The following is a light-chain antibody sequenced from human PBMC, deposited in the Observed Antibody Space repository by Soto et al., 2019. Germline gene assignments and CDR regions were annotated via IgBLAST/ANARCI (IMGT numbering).Light chain of an antibody. Sequence: QSVLTQPRSVSGSPGQSVTISCTGTSSDVGGYNYVSWYQQHPGKAPKLIIYDVTKRPSGVPDRFSGSKSGNTASLTISVLQAEDEADYYCCSYAGSYTVVFGGGTQLTVL. J-gene: IGLJ2*01. CDR1: SSDVGGYNY. CDR2: DVT. V-gene: IGLV2-11*01. CDR3: CSYAGSYTVV.